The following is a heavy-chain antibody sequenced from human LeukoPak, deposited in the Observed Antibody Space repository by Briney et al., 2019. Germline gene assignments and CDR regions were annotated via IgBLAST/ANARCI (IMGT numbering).Heavy chain of an antibody. D-gene: IGHD7-27*01. CDR2: VNQGGTGK. J-gene: IGHJ4*02. CDR1: GFRFSSQW. CDR3: ARDYTGGWNDY. Sequence: GGSLRLSCAASGFRFSSQWMSWVRQAPGKGLEWVAIVNQGGTGKYYVDSVKGRFTISRDNAENSLYLQMNSLRAEDTAVYYCARDYTGGWNDYWGQGTLVTVSS. V-gene: IGHV3-7*01.